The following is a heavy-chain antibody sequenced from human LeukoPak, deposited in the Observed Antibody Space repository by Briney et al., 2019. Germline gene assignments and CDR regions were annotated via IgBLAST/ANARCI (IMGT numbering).Heavy chain of an antibody. CDR2: ISWDGGST. D-gene: IGHD6-19*01. J-gene: IGHJ4*02. CDR1: GFTFDDYT. Sequence: GGSLRLSCAASGFTFDDYTMHWVRQAPGKGLEWVSLISWDGGSTYYADSVKGRFTISRDNSKNTLYLQMNSLRAEDTAVYYCAKVGGGQWLVGLYLWLHFDYWGQGTLVTVSS. V-gene: IGHV3-43*01. CDR3: AKVGGGQWLVGLYLWLHFDY.